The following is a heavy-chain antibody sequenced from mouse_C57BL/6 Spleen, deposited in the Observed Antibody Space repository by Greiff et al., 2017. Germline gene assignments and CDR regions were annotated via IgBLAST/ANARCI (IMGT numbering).Heavy chain of an antibody. CDR2: IDPETGGT. CDR1: GYTFTDYE. Sequence: QVQLQQSGAELVRPGASVTLSCKASGYTFTDYEMHWVKQTPVHGLEWIGAIDPETGGTAYNQKFKGKATLTADKSSSTAYMELSSLTSEDSAVYYCTPIYYGNYEGAYWGQGTLVTVSA. J-gene: IGHJ3*01. D-gene: IGHD2-1*01. V-gene: IGHV1-15*01. CDR3: TPIYYGNYEGAY.